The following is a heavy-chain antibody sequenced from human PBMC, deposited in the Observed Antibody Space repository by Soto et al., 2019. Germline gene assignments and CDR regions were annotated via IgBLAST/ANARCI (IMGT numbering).Heavy chain of an antibody. CDR2: ISGSGGST. Sequence: VQLLESGGGLVQPGGSLRLSCAASGFTFSSYAMSWVRQAPGKGLEWVSAISGSGGSTYYADSVKGRFTISRDNSKNTLYLQMNSLRAEDTAVYYCAKVPATVTTESYYYYGMDVWGQGTTVTVSS. CDR1: GFTFSSYA. J-gene: IGHJ6*02. V-gene: IGHV3-23*01. CDR3: AKVPATVTTESYYYYGMDV. D-gene: IGHD4-4*01.